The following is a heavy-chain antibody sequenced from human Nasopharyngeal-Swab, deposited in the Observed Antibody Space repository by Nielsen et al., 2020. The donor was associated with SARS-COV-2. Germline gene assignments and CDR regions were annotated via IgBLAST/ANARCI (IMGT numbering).Heavy chain of an antibody. CDR3: ARPSSGSYQSYFDY. CDR2: ISYDGSNK. J-gene: IGHJ4*02. CDR1: GFTFSSYA. Sequence: GESLKISCAASGFTFSSYAMHWVRQAPGKGLEWVAVISYDGSNKYYADSVKGRFTISRDNSKNTLSLQMNSLRAEDTAVYYCARPSSGSYQSYFDYWGQGTLVTVSS. V-gene: IGHV3-30-3*01. D-gene: IGHD1-26*01.